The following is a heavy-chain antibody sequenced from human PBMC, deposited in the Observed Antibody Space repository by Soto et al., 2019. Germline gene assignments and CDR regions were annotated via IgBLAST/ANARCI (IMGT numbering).Heavy chain of an antibody. V-gene: IGHV4-30-2*01. Sequence: QLQLQESGSGLVKPSQTLSLTCVVSGGSISSGAYSWSWIRQPPGKGLEWIGYIYQSGSTYYNPSLKSRVTMTVDRSKNHFSLELTSVTAADTAVYYCARGGSGHGDDNWFDPWGQGTLVAVSS. J-gene: IGHJ5*02. CDR2: IYQSGST. CDR1: GGSISSGAYS. CDR3: ARGGSGHGDDNWFDP. D-gene: IGHD4-17*01.